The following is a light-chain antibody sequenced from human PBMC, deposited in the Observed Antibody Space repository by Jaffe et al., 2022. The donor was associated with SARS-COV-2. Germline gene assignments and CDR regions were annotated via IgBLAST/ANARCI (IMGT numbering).Light chain of an antibody. J-gene: IGLJ2*01. CDR1: NSNIGSNS. CDR2: TNN. CDR3: AAWDDSLNGMV. V-gene: IGLV1-44*01. Sequence: QSVLTQPPSASGTPGQRVAISCSGSNSNIGSNSVSWYHHFPGTTPKLLIYTNNQRPSGVPDRFSGSKSGTSASLAISGLRSEDEGDYYCAAWDDSLNGMVFGGGTKLTVL.